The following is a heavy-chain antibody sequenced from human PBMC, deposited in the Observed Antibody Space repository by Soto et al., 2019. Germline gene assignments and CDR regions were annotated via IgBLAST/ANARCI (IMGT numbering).Heavy chain of an antibody. D-gene: IGHD2-2*01. CDR1: GGTFSSYT. CDR2: IIPILGIA. CDR3: ATADIVVVPAAPPHYGMDV. J-gene: IGHJ6*02. V-gene: IGHV1-69*02. Sequence: QVQLVQSGAEVKKPGSSVKVSCKASGGTFSSYTISWVRQAPGQGLEWMGRIIPILGIANYAQKFQGRVTITADKXXSXAXXELSSLRSEDTAVYYCATADIVVVPAAPPHYGMDVWGQGTTVTVSS.